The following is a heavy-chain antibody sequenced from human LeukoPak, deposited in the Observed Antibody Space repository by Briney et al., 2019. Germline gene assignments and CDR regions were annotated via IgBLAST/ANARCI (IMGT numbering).Heavy chain of an antibody. V-gene: IGHV3-7*03. CDR1: GFTFSSYW. Sequence: PGGSLRLSCAASGFTFSSYWMTWVRQAPGKGLEWVANIRQDGGEKYYVDSVKGRYTISRDNAKNSLYLQTTSLRAEDTAVYYCARDKGDDEGSKFDFWGQGTLVTVSS. CDR2: IRQDGGEK. D-gene: IGHD5-24*01. CDR3: ARDKGDDEGSKFDF. J-gene: IGHJ4*02.